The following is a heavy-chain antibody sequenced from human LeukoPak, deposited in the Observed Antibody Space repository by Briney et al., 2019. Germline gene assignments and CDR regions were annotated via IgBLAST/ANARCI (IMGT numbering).Heavy chain of an antibody. CDR1: GYSFTSYW. Sequence: GESLKISCKGSGYSFTSYWIGWGRQMPGKGLGWLGIIYPGDSDTRYSPSFQGQVTFSADKSISTAYLQWSSLKASDTAMYYCARSVVRYSSGWYYFDYWGQGTLVTVSS. V-gene: IGHV5-51*01. D-gene: IGHD6-19*01. CDR3: ARSVVRYSSGWYYFDY. CDR2: IYPGDSDT. J-gene: IGHJ4*02.